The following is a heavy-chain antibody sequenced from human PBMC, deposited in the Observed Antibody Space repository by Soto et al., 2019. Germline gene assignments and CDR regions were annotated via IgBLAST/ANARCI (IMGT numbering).Heavy chain of an antibody. Sequence: GGSLRLSCAASGFTFSSYAMSWVRQAPGKGLEWVSAISGSGGSTYYADSVKGRFTISRDNSKNTLYLQMNSLRAEDTAVYYCAKQSKADIVATTERQFDYWGQGTLVTVSS. J-gene: IGHJ4*02. CDR1: GFTFSSYA. CDR2: ISGSGGST. D-gene: IGHD5-12*01. CDR3: AKQSKADIVATTERQFDY. V-gene: IGHV3-23*01.